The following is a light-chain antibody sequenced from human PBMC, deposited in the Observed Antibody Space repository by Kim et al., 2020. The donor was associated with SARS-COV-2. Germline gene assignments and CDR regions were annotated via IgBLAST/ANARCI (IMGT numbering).Light chain of an antibody. J-gene: IGLJ3*02. CDR3: QSYDSSLSVWV. V-gene: IGLV1-40*01. CDR1: SSNIGAGYD. Sequence: QRVTISCTGGSSNIGAGYDVHWYQLLPGTAPKLLIYGNVNRPSGVPDRFSGSKSGTSASLAITGLQAEDEAHYHCQSYDSSLSVWVFGGGTQLTVL. CDR2: GNV.